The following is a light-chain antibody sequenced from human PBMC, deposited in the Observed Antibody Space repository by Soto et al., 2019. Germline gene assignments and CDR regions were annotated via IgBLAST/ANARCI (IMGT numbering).Light chain of an antibody. Sequence: AIQMTQSPSSLSASVGDRVTITCRASQGIRNDLGWYQQKPGKAPKLLIFAASTLQTGVPSRFSGSGSGTDFILTITSLQPEDFATYYCLQDHNYPYTFGQGTKLDIK. J-gene: IGKJ2*01. CDR3: LQDHNYPYT. V-gene: IGKV1-6*01. CDR2: AAS. CDR1: QGIRND.